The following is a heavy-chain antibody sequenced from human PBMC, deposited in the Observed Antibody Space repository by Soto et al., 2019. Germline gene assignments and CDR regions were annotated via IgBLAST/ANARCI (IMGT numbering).Heavy chain of an antibody. V-gene: IGHV4-4*02. CDR1: SGSISSSNW. CDR3: ARRPYDFWIDY. CDR2: IYHSGST. J-gene: IGHJ4*02. D-gene: IGHD3-3*01. Sequence: QVQLQESGPGLVKPSGTLSLTCAVSSGSISSSNWWSWVRQPPGKGLAWIGEIYHSGSTNYNPSLKRRVTISVDKSKNQFSLKLSSVTAADTAVYYCARRPYDFWIDYWGQGTLVTVSS.